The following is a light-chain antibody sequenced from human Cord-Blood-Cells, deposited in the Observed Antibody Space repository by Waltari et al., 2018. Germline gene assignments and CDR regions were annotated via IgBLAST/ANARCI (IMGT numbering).Light chain of an antibody. CDR1: SSDGGGSKY. Sequence: QSALTQPASVSGSPGQSITHSCTGTSSDGGGSKYVSWYQQHPGKAPKLMIYDVSNRPSGVSNRFSGSKSGNTASLTISGLQAEDEADYYCSSYTSSSTLVFGGGTKLTVL. V-gene: IGLV2-14*01. CDR3: SSYTSSSTLV. J-gene: IGLJ3*02. CDR2: DVS.